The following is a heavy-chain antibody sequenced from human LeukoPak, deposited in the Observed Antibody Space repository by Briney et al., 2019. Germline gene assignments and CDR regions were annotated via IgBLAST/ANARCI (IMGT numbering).Heavy chain of an antibody. J-gene: IGHJ3*02. V-gene: IGHV3-21*01. CDR2: ISSRSSSM. Sequence: GGSLRLSCAASGPSFSSYSLNWVRQAPGKGLEWVSSISSRSSSMYYADSVKGRFTISRDNAKNSLYLQMNSLRAEDTAVYYCAREIIGDALDIWGQGTMVTVSS. CDR1: GPSFSSYS. D-gene: IGHD3-16*01. CDR3: AREIIGDALDI.